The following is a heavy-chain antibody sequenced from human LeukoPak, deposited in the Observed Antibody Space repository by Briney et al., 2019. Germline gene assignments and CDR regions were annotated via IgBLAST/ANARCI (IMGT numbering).Heavy chain of an antibody. J-gene: IGHJ5*02. CDR3: ARTYGSGSYFALKYNWFDP. V-gene: IGHV4-34*01. CDR1: GVSFSGYY. CDR2: INHSGST. Sequence: SETLSLTCAVYGVSFSGYYWSWIRQPPGKGLEWIGEINHSGSTNYNPSLKSRVTISVDTSKNQFSLKLSSVTAADTAVYYCARTYGSGSYFALKYNWFDPWGQGTLVTVSS. D-gene: IGHD3-10*01.